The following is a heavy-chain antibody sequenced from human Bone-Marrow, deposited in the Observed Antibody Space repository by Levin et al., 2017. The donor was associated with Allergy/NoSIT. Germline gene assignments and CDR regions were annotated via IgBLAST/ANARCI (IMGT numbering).Heavy chain of an antibody. Sequence: QAGGSLRLSCAASRFTVSSNYMTWVRQAPGKGLEWVSILYSGGDTFYADSVKGRFTISSDSSQNTLYLQMNSLRTEDTAVYYCASVTSGGWYGFDYWGQGTLVTVSS. D-gene: IGHD6-19*01. CDR1: RFTVSSNY. CDR2: LYSGGDT. CDR3: ASVTSGGWYGFDY. J-gene: IGHJ4*02. V-gene: IGHV3-66*02.